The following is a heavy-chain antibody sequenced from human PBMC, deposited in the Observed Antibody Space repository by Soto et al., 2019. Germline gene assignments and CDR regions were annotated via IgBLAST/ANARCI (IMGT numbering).Heavy chain of an antibody. J-gene: IGHJ4*02. CDR1: GYTFTGYY. D-gene: IGHD5-12*01. CDR2: INPNSGGT. V-gene: IGHV1-2*02. CDR3: ARARGYSGYDHSDFDY. Sequence: AASVKVSCKASGYTFTGYYMHWVRQAPGQGLEWMGWINPNSGGTNYAQKFQGRVTMTRDTSISTAYMELSRLRSDDTAVYYCARARGYSGYDHSDFDYWGQGTLVTVSS.